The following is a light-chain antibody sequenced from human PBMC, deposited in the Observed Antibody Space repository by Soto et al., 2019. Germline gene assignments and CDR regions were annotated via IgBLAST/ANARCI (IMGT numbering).Light chain of an antibody. CDR3: QKCDYLPI. CDR2: DAS. V-gene: IGKV1-33*01. CDR1: HDITSY. Sequence: DIQMTQSPSSLSASVGDRVTITCQASHDITSYLNWYQHKPGKAPKLLIYDASILEAGVPSRFRGSGSGTEFPFTISSLQPEDVATYYCQKCDYLPIFGPGTTVDFK. J-gene: IGKJ3*01.